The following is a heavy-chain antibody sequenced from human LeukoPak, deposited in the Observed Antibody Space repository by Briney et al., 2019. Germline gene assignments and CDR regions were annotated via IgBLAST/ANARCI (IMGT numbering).Heavy chain of an antibody. Sequence: PSGTLSLTCAVSGGSISSSNWWSWVRQPPGKGLEWIGEIYHSGSTNYNPSLKSRVTISVDTSKNQFSLKLSSVTAADTAVYYCARGRYCSSTSCSLMFDPWGQGTLVTVSS. V-gene: IGHV4-4*02. CDR1: GGSISSSNW. D-gene: IGHD2-2*01. CDR2: IYHSGST. CDR3: ARGRYCSSTSCSLMFDP. J-gene: IGHJ5*02.